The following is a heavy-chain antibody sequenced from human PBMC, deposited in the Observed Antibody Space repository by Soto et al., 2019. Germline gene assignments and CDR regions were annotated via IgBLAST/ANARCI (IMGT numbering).Heavy chain of an antibody. CDR2: IYPGDSDT. CDR1: GYSFTSYW. J-gene: IGHJ6*02. Sequence: GESLKISCKGSGYSFTSYWIGWVRQMPGKGLEWMGIIYPGDSDTRYSPSFQGQVTISADKSISTAYLQWSSLKASDTAMYYCARSTTGSSSTSKLYYYGMDVWGQGTTVTVSS. V-gene: IGHV5-51*01. CDR3: ARSTTGSSSTSKLYYYGMDV. D-gene: IGHD2-2*01.